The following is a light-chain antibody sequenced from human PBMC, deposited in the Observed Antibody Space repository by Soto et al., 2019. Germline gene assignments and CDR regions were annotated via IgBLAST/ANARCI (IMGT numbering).Light chain of an antibody. J-gene: IGKJ2*01. CDR2: YAS. V-gene: IGKV3-15*01. Sequence: EMVMTQSPATLSVSPGERATLSCRASQNLSRNLAWYQQPPGQAPRLLIFYASTRATGIPARFSGSGSGTDFTLTTISLQSEDFAVYYCQQYDKWPHTFGQGTKLEIK. CDR3: QQYDKWPHT. CDR1: QNLSRN.